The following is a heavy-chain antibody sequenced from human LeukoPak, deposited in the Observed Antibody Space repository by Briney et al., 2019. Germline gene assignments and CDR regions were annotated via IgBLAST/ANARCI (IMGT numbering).Heavy chain of an antibody. CDR1: GGSISSYY. CDR3: ACQRVGATQAFDY. J-gene: IGHJ4*02. Sequence: SETLSLTCTVSGGSISSYYWGWIRQPPGKGLEWIGSIYYSGSTYYNPSLKSRVTISVDTSKNQFSLKLSSVTAADTAVYYCACQRVGATQAFDYWGQGTLVTVSS. V-gene: IGHV4-39*01. D-gene: IGHD1-26*01. CDR2: IYYSGST.